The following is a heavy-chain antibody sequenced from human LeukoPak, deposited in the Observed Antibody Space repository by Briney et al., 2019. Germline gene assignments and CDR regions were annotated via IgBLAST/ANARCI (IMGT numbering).Heavy chain of an antibody. CDR1: GGSLSSYY. CDR3: ARQYGSGFWFFDN. Sequence: SETLSLTCTVSGGSLSSYYWSWIRQPPGKGLEWIGSIYYSGSTHYNPSLKSRVTISVDTSNNQFSLKLTSVTAADTAVYYCARQYGSGFWFFDNWGQGTLVTVSS. CDR2: IYYSGST. V-gene: IGHV4-39*01. D-gene: IGHD3-10*01. J-gene: IGHJ4*02.